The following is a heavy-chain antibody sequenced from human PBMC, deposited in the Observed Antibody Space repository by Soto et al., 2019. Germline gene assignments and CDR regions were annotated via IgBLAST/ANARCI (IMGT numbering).Heavy chain of an antibody. Sequence: PGGSLRLSCVVSGLTFSSYAMHWVRQTPGKRLEYVSSISSNGVNTYYAESVKGRFTISRDNSKNTLYLQMGSLRTEDMAVYYCAKDHRGGRSDYFVCWGQGTLVTVSS. CDR1: GLTFSSYA. V-gene: IGHV3-64*02. CDR2: ISSNGVNT. D-gene: IGHD2-15*01. CDR3: AKDHRGGRSDYFVC. J-gene: IGHJ4*02.